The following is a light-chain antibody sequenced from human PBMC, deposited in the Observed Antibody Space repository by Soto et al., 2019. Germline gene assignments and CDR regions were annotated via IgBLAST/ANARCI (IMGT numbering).Light chain of an antibody. Sequence: EIVFTQSPGTLSLSPGDVATLSCRASQTVSSRFLTWYQQKPGQSPRLLIYGASIRATGIPARFSGSGSGAEFTLTINSLQSEDFAVYYCQQYNNWPRTFGQGTKVDIK. CDR3: QQYNNWPRT. CDR2: GAS. CDR1: QTVSSRF. J-gene: IGKJ1*01. V-gene: IGKV3D-15*01.